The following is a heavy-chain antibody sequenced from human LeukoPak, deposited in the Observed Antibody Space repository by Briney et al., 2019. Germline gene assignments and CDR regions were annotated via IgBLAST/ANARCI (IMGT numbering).Heavy chain of an antibody. CDR1: GFTSSSYG. CDR3: ARVVSSWPDY. CDR2: IRYDAFNE. J-gene: IGHJ4*02. D-gene: IGHD6-13*01. V-gene: IGHV3-30*02. Sequence: GGSLRLSCVASGFTSSSYGMHWVRQAPGKGLEWVTFIRYDAFNEYYADSVKGRFTIFRDNSKNMVYLQMNNLRTEDTAVYYCARVVSSWPDYWGQGTLVTVSS.